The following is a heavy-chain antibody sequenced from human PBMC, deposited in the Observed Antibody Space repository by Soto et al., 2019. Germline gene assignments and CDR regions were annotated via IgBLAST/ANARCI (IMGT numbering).Heavy chain of an antibody. CDR2: INAGNGNT. D-gene: IGHD3-9*01. CDR1: GYTFTSYA. Sequence: ASVKVSCKASGYTFTSYAMHWVRQAPGQRLEWMGWINAGNGNTKYSQKFQGRVTMTEDTSTDTAYMELSSLRSEDTAVYYCATRIRYFDWSPHFYYYGMDVWGQGTTVTVSS. J-gene: IGHJ6*02. V-gene: IGHV1-3*01. CDR3: ATRIRYFDWSPHFYYYGMDV.